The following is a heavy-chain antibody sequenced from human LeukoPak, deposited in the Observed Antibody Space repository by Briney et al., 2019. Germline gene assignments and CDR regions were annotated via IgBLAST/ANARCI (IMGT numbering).Heavy chain of an antibody. Sequence: SETLSLTCTVTGGSISDNYWSRIRQPPGKGLEWIGYAYYSGHTNYNSSLKSRVTMSLDTSKSQFSLRLSSVTAADTAVYFCARHPFATPFDYWGPGTLVTVSS. D-gene: IGHD2-15*01. CDR3: ARHPFATPFDY. CDR1: GGSISDNY. J-gene: IGHJ4*02. V-gene: IGHV4-59*08. CDR2: AYYSGHT.